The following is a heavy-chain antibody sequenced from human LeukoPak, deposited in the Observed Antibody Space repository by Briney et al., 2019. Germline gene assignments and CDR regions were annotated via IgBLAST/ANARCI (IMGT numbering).Heavy chain of an antibody. CDR1: GYTFSNYD. J-gene: IGHJ5*02. V-gene: IGHV1-8*03. CDR2: MNVDSGNA. Sequence: ASVKVSCKASGYTFSNYDINWVRQATGQGLEWVGWMNVDSGNAGFSQNFQGRVTFSRDTSISTAYMELSSLRSEDTAVYYCARAASGSYLRQGFDTWGQGTLVTVSS. CDR3: ARAASGSYLRQGFDT. D-gene: IGHD3-10*01.